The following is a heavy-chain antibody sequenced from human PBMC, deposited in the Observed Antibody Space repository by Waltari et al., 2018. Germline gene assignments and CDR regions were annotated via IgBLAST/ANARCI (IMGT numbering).Heavy chain of an antibody. CDR2: IYTIAST. CDR1: GCSISSGSYY. D-gene: IGHD3-10*01. Sequence: QVQLQESGPGLVKPSQTLSLTCTVSGCSISSGSYYWSWIRQPAGKGLEWIGRIYTIASTNYNPSLKSRVTISVDTSKNQFSLKLSSVTAADTAVYYCARDGGYWGQGTLVTVSS. V-gene: IGHV4-61*02. CDR3: ARDGGY. J-gene: IGHJ4*02.